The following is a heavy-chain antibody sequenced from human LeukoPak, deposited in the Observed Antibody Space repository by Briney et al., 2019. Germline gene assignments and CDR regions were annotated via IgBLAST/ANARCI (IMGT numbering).Heavy chain of an antibody. J-gene: IGHJ4*02. CDR3: AREPKNCGGDCYVLSDY. CDR2: IWYDGTNK. CDR1: GFTFSSYG. D-gene: IGHD2-21*02. Sequence: PGGSLRLSCAASGFTFSSYGMHWVRQAPGKGLEWVAVIWYDGTNKYYADSVKGRFTISRDNSKNTLYLQMNSLRAEDTAVYYCAREPKNCGGDCYVLSDYSGQGTLVSLSS. V-gene: IGHV3-33*01.